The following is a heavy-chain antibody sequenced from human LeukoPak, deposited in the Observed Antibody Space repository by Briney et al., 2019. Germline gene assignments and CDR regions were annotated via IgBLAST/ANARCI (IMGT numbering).Heavy chain of an antibody. V-gene: IGHV3-23*01. CDR2: ISGSGGST. CDR3: ARDRSPNDFWNPQFYYYMDV. CDR1: GFTFSSSA. J-gene: IGHJ6*03. Sequence: HPGGSLRLSCAASGFTFSSSAMNWVRQAPGKGLEWVSAISGSGGSTYYADAVKGRFTISRDNSRNTLYLQMNSLRAEDTAVYYCARDRSPNDFWNPQFYYYMDVWGKGTTVTVSS. D-gene: IGHD3-3*01.